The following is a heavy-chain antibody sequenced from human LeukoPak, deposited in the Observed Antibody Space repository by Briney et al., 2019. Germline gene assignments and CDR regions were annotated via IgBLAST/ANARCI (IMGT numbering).Heavy chain of an antibody. CDR3: ARNIAANDAFDI. J-gene: IGHJ3*02. V-gene: IGHV4-59*01. CDR1: GGSISSYY. Sequence: SETLSLTCTVSGGSISSYYWSWIRPPPPKGLEWVGYVYYIESTNYNHSLKSRVTISADTSKKKFSLRLRSVTAADTAVYYCARNIAANDAFDIWGQGTMVTVSS. CDR2: VYYIEST. D-gene: IGHD6-6*01.